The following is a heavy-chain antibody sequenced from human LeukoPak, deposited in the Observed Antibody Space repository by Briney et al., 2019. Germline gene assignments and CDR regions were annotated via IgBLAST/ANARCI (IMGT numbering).Heavy chain of an antibody. J-gene: IGHJ3*02. V-gene: IGHV5-51*01. D-gene: IGHD3-22*01. CDR2: IHPGGSNT. CDR1: GDTFSTHW. Sequence: GESLKISCKGSGDTFSTHWIGWVRQMPGKGLEWMGIIHPGGSNTGYSPSFQGQVTISADKSITTAYLRWSSLQASDTAMYYCARPYVEYYYDSSGYYPGYDAFDIWGQGTMVTVSS. CDR3: ARPYVEYYYDSSGYYPGYDAFDI.